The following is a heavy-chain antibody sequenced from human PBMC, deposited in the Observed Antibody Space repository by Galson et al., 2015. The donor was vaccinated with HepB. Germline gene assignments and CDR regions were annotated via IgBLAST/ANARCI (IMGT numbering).Heavy chain of an antibody. V-gene: IGHV1-69*01. Sequence: KVSCKASGGTFSSYSIIWVRQAPGQGLEWMGGIIPIFGTANYAQKFQGRVTIAADESTSTAYMVLRSLRYEDTAVYYCAYFTSGSAEDLHYWGQGTLVTVSS. CDR3: AYFTSGSAEDLHY. CDR1: GGTFSSYS. CDR2: IIPIFGTA. J-gene: IGHJ1*01. D-gene: IGHD3-10*01.